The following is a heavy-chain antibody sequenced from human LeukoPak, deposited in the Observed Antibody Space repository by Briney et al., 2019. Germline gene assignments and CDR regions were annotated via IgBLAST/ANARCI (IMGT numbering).Heavy chain of an antibody. CDR3: ASDRGSGWFDY. D-gene: IGHD6-19*01. CDR2: IQTSGNT. Sequence: PSETLSLTCTVSGGSVRSYYWNWIRQPAGTGLEWVGRIQTSGNTNYSPSLKGRITISVDRSKNQVSLRLNSVTAADTAVYYCASDRGSGWFDYWGRGTLVTVSS. V-gene: IGHV4-4*07. J-gene: IGHJ4*02. CDR1: GGSVRSYY.